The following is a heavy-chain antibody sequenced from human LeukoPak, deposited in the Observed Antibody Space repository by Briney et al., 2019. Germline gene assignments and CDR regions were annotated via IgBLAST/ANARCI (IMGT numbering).Heavy chain of an antibody. D-gene: IGHD6-19*01. J-gene: IGHJ4*02. CDR1: GFTFDDYG. CDR2: INWNGGST. CDR3: ARVGGVEEWLAYFDY. V-gene: IGHV3-20*04. Sequence: GGSLRLSCGASGFTFDDYGMTWVRQAPGKGLEWVSGINWNGGSTGYTDSVKGRFTISRDHAKNSLYLRMNSLGAEDTALYYCARVGGVEEWLAYFDYWGQGTLVTVSS.